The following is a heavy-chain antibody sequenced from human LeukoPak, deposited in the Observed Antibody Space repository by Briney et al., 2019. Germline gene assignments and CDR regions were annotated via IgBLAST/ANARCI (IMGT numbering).Heavy chain of an antibody. CDR2: VIAIFGRV. V-gene: IGHV1-69*05. J-gene: IGHJ4*02. D-gene: IGHD3-22*01. CDR3: ARGELGDSSGFSFFDY. Sequence: GSSVKVSCKAFRGTFSSYGISWVRQAPGQGLEWMGGVIAIFGRVKYGQKFQGRATITTDESTSTAYMELSSLTSEDTGVYYCARGELGDSSGFSFFDYWGQGTLVTVSS. CDR1: RGTFSSYG.